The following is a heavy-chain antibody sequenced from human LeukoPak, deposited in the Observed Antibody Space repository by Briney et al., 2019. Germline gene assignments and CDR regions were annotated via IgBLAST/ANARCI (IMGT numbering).Heavy chain of an antibody. CDR2: IYYTGSI. Sequence: SETLSLTCTVSGGSISSYYWSWIRQPPGKGLEWIGYIYYTGSIVYNPSLKTRVTMSVDTSKNQFSLKVRSVTAADTAVYYCARYGMTTVTAWGFDYWGQGTLVTVSS. CDR1: GGSISSYY. J-gene: IGHJ4*02. CDR3: ARYGMTTVTAWGFDY. V-gene: IGHV4-59*01. D-gene: IGHD4-17*01.